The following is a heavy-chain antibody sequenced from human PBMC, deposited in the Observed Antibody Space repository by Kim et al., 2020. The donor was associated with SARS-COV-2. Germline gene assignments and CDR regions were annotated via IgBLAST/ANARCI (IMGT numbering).Heavy chain of an antibody. CDR3: TTIAADGPTDY. Sequence: GGSLRLSCAASGFTFRNAWMSWVRQAPGKGLEWVGRIRSKTDGGTTDYAAPLKGRFSISRDDSKNTLFLQMNSLKTEDTALYYCTTIAADGPTDYWGQGTLVTVSS. V-gene: IGHV3-15*01. CDR2: IRSKTDGGTT. J-gene: IGHJ4*02. CDR1: GFTFRNAW. D-gene: IGHD6-13*01.